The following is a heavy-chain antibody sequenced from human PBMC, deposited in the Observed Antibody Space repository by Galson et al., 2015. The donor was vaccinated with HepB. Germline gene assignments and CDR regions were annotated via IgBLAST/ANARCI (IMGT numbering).Heavy chain of an antibody. D-gene: IGHD3-22*01. CDR3: ARGRGYYPDWYFDL. Sequence: LSLTCTVSGGSISSYYWSWIRQPPGKGLEWIGYIYYSGSTNYNPSLKSRVTISVDTSKNQFSLKLSSVTAADTAAYYCARGRGYYPDWYFDLWGRGTLVTVSS. J-gene: IGHJ2*01. CDR1: GGSISSYY. V-gene: IGHV4-59*01. CDR2: IYYSGST.